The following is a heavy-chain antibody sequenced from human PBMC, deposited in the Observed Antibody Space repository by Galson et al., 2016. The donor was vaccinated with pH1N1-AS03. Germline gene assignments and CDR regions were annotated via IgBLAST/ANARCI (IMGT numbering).Heavy chain of an antibody. CDR1: GFTFSNLP. V-gene: IGHV3-23*01. CDR3: AREQKGTRGWYTVDY. D-gene: IGHD6-19*01. Sequence: SLRLSCAASGFTFSNLPMSWVRQAPGKGLEWVSAISGSRDRIYYIDAVKGRFTTSRDNFKNILYLQMNSLRAEDTAVYFCAREQKGTRGWYTVDYWGQGTGVTGSS. CDR2: ISGSRDRI. J-gene: IGHJ4*02.